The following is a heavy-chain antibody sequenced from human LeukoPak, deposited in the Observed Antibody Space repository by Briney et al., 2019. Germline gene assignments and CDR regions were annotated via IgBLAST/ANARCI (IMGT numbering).Heavy chain of an antibody. V-gene: IGHV3-30*02. J-gene: IGHJ4*02. CDR1: RFTLSIHC. D-gene: IGHD3-22*01. CDR3: AKDLSTFQLYYYDSSGHDY. Sequence: GGSLRLSCAASRFTLSIHCMHCVRQAQGKGLEWVAFIRCDGSNKSYSDSVKGRFTISTDNSKTTLYLQMNSLRAEDTAVYSCAKDLSTFQLYYYDSSGHDYWGQGTLVTVSS. CDR2: IRCDGSNK.